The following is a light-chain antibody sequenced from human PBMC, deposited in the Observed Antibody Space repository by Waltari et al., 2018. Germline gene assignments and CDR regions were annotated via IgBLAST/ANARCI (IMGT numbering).Light chain of an antibody. V-gene: IGKV3-20*01. CDR3: QQYDSYPYT. J-gene: IGKJ2*01. CDR2: DAS. CDR1: QSVSSNY. Sequence: EIVLTQSPGTLSLSPGERATLSCRASQSVSSNYLAWYQQKPGEAPKLLIYDASTLKTGVPSRISGSGSGTDFTLTINGLQPDDFATYYCQQYDSYPYTFGQGTRLEI.